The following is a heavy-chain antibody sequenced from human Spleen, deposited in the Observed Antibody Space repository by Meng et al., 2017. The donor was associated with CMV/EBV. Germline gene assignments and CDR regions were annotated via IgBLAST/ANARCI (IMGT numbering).Heavy chain of an antibody. V-gene: IGHV4-4*02. CDR1: GGSISSSNW. Sequence: QVPLQESGPGLVKPSGTLSLTCAGSGGSISSSNWWSWVRQPPGKGLEWIGEIYHSGSTNNNPSLKSRVTISVDKSKNQFSLKLSSVTAADTAVYYCASFPPPGKQWLVTDYWGQGTLVTVSS. CDR3: ASFPPPGKQWLVTDY. CDR2: IYHSGST. J-gene: IGHJ4*02. D-gene: IGHD6-19*01.